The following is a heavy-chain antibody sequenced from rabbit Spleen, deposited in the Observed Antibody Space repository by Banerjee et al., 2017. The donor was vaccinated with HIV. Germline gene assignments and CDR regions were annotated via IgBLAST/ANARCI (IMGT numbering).Heavy chain of an antibody. J-gene: IGHJ4*01. D-gene: IGHD4-1*01. CDR1: GFSFSNSYW. Sequence: QEQLVESGGGLFQPEGSLTLTCTASGFSFSNSYWMCWVRQAPGKGLEWIACIYAGSIDSAYFANWAKGRFTISKTSSTTVTLRMTSLSASDTATYFCARGDSGGWGDWNLWGPGTLVTVS. CDR3: ARGDSGGWGDWNL. CDR2: IYAGSIDSA. V-gene: IGHV1S45*01.